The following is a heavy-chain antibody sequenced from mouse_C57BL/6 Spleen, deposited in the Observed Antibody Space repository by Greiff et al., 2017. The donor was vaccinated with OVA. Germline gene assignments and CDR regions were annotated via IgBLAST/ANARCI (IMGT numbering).Heavy chain of an antibody. Sequence: EVHLVESGGGLVKPGGSLKLSCAASGFTFSDYGMHWVRQAPEKGLEWVAYISSGSSTIYYADTVKGRFTISRDNAKNTLFLQMTSLRSEDTAMYYCAREMNYYGSSYSWFAYWGQGTLVTVSA. CDR1: GFTFSDYG. D-gene: IGHD1-1*01. V-gene: IGHV5-17*01. CDR3: AREMNYYGSSYSWFAY. J-gene: IGHJ3*01. CDR2: ISSGSSTI.